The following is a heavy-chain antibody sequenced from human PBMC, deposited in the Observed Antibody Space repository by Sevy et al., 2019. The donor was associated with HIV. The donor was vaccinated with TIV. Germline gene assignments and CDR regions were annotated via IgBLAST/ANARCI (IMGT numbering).Heavy chain of an antibody. CDR1: GGSISSSSYY. CDR2: IYYSGST. J-gene: IGHJ4*02. Sequence: SETLSLTCTVSGGSISSSSYYWGWIRQPPGKGLEWIGSIYYSGSTYYNPSLKSRVTISVDTSKNQFSLKLSSVTAADTAVYYCACYNMVADDYWGQRTLVTDSS. V-gene: IGHV4-39*01. CDR3: ACYNMVADDY. D-gene: IGHD5-12*01.